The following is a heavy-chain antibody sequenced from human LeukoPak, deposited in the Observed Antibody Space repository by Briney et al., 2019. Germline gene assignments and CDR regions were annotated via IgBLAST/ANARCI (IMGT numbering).Heavy chain of an antibody. CDR3: ARAGGRDGFWSGYLDY. CDR2: IIPILGIA. D-gene: IGHD3-3*01. J-gene: IGHJ4*02. Sequence: GASVKVSCKASGGTFSSYTISWVRQAPGQGLEWMGRIIPILGIANYAQKFQGRVTITADKSTSTAYMELSSLRSEDTAAYYCARAGGRDGFWSGYLDYWGQGTLVTVSS. CDR1: GGTFSSYT. V-gene: IGHV1-69*02.